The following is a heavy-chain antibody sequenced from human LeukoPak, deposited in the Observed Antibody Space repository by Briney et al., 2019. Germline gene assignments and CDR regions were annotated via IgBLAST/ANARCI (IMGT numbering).Heavy chain of an antibody. CDR1: GFSVSCEYY. D-gene: IGHD5/OR15-5a*01. V-gene: IGHV4-31*11. Sequence: SETLSLTCAVSGFSVSCEYYLGWIRQPPGKALEWIGYIYYSGTTYQNPSLKSRLVISVDTSKNQFSLNLSSVTAADTAVYYCARRSVYGDAFDIWGQGTMVTVFS. J-gene: IGHJ3*02. CDR3: ARRSVYGDAFDI. CDR2: IYYSGTT.